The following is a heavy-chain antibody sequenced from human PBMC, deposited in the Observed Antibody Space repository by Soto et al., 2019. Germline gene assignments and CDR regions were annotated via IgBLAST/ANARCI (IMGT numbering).Heavy chain of an antibody. D-gene: IGHD3-9*01. Sequence: GGSLRLSCAASGFTFSSYSMNWVRQAPGKGLEWVSSISSSSSYIYYADSVKGRFTISRDNAKNSLYLQMNSLRAEDTAVYYCARVPSFDILTGYYTILTYWGQGTLVTVSS. CDR3: ARVPSFDILTGYYTILTY. CDR2: ISSSSSYI. CDR1: GFTFSSYS. J-gene: IGHJ4*02. V-gene: IGHV3-21*01.